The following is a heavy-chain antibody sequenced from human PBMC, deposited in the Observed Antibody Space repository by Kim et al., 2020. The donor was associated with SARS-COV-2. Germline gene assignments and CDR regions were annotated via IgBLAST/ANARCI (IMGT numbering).Heavy chain of an antibody. Sequence: GGSLRLSCGLPLNDLWMGWVRQIPGKGPEWVANVAQHGNVKNYAASVKGRFTISRDNVRNSLSLQMDRLRVEDTAVYYCTSDERWGRGTLVTVSS. V-gene: IGHV3-7*01. CDR2: VAQHGNVK. CDR3: TSDER. J-gene: IGHJ4*02. CDR1: PLNDLW.